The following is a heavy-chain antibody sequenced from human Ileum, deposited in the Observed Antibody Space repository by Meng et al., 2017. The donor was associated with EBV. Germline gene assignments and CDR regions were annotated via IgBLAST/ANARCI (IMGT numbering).Heavy chain of an antibody. J-gene: IGHJ4*02. CDR3: AKNGEKYFEY. V-gene: IGHV4-4*02. CDR1: GGSISVMNW. CDR2: MSDSGIT. Sequence: LAESGPGLGNPSGTRSVPCDVSGGSISVMNWWGWVRKSQKKGLEWIGEMSDSGITHYNPSLKSRVTISADKSNNQFSLKLTSVTSADTAVYFCAKNGEKYFEYWGQGTLVTVSS.